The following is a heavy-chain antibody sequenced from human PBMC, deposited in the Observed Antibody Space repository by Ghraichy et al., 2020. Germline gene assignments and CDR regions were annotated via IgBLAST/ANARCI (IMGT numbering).Heavy chain of an antibody. CDR3: ARVVIGATIRYGVDV. V-gene: IGHV4-59*01. CDR1: GGSISSYF. J-gene: IGHJ6*02. Sequence: SETLSLTCSVSGGSISSYFWTWIRQPPGKGLEWIAYVHYNGTTNYNPSLKSRVTISLDTSNKQFSLQLNSVTAADTAVYYCARVVIGATIRYGVDVWGQGTTGTVSS. D-gene: IGHD2/OR15-2a*01. CDR2: VHYNGTT.